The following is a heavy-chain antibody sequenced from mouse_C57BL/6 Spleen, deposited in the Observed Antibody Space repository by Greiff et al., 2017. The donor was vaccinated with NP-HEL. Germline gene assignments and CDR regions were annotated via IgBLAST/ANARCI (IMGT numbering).Heavy chain of an antibody. CDR1: GFTFSDYG. CDR2: ISSGSSTI. V-gene: IGHV5-17*01. J-gene: IGHJ3*01. D-gene: IGHD1-1*01. CDR3: ARQRGTTVVAPFAY. Sequence: EVMLVESGGGLVKPGGSLKLSCAASGFTFSDYGMHWVRQAPEKGLEWVAYISSGSSTIYYADTVKGRFTISRDNAKNTLFRQMTSLRSEYTAMYYGARQRGTTVVAPFAYWGQGTLVTVSA.